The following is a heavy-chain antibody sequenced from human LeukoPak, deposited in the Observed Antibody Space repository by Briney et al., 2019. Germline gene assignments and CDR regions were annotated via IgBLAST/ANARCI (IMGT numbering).Heavy chain of an antibody. CDR1: GGYISSSTYY. CDR2: IYYSGST. J-gene: IGHJ1*01. V-gene: IGHV4-39*07. Sequence: PSETLSLTCTVSGGYISSSTYYWGWIRQPPGKGLEWIGNIYYSGSTNYNPSLKSRVTISVDTSKNQFSLKLRSMTAADAAVYYCARAGRPYYDSRFFQYWGQGTLVTVSS. D-gene: IGHD3-22*01. CDR3: ARAGRPYYDSRFFQY.